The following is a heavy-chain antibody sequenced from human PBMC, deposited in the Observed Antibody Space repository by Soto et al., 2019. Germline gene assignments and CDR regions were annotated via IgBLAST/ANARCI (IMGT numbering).Heavy chain of an antibody. CDR3: AKEGDILTGYDKKNYGMDV. J-gene: IGHJ6*02. D-gene: IGHD3-9*01. CDR1: GFTFSSYA. V-gene: IGHV3-23*01. Sequence: GESLKISCAASGFTFSSYAMRWVRQAPGKGLEWVSAISGSGGSTYYAGSVKGRFTISRDNSKNTLYLQMNSLRAEDTAVYYCAKEGDILTGYDKKNYGMDVWGQGTTVTVSS. CDR2: ISGSGGST.